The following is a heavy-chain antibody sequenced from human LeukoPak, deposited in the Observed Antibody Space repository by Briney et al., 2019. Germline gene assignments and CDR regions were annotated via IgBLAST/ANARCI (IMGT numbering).Heavy chain of an antibody. CDR2: ISSNGGTT. CDR3: AKGPYDYVWGSYPVY. D-gene: IGHD3-16*02. J-gene: IGHJ4*02. CDR1: GFTFSTYA. Sequence: GGSLRLSCAASGFTFSTYAMHWVRQAPGKGLEYVSAISSNGGTTYYAHSVKGRFTISRDNSKNTLYLQMNSLRAEDTAVYYCAKGPYDYVWGSYPVYWGQGTLVTVSS. V-gene: IGHV3-64*01.